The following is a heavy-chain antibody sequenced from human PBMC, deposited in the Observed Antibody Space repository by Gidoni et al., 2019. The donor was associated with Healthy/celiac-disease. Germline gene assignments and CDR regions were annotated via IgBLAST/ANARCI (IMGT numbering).Heavy chain of an antibody. D-gene: IGHD3-3*01. CDR3: AKKKPLGVVIMRGYFDY. V-gene: IGHV3-23*01. Sequence: EVQLLESGGGLVQPGGSLRLSCAASGFTFSSYAMSWGRQAPGKGLECVSAICGRGGSTYYADSVKGRFTTSRDNSKNTLYLQRNSLRAEDTAVYYCAKKKPLGVVIMRGYFDYWGQGTLVTVSS. J-gene: IGHJ4*02. CDR1: GFTFSSYA. CDR2: ICGRGGST.